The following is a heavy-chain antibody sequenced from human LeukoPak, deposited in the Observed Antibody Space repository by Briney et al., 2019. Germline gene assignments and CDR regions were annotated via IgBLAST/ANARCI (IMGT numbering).Heavy chain of an antibody. CDR3: ARDLRTIAVAGYNWFDP. CDR1: GYTFTSNG. D-gene: IGHD6-19*01. J-gene: IGHJ5*02. Sequence: ASVKVSCKASGYTFTSNGISWVRQAPGQGLEWMGWISAYNGNTNYAQKLQGRVTMTTDTSTSTAYMELRSLRSDDTAVYYCARDLRTIAVAGYNWFDPWGQGTLVTVSS. CDR2: ISAYNGNT. V-gene: IGHV1-18*04.